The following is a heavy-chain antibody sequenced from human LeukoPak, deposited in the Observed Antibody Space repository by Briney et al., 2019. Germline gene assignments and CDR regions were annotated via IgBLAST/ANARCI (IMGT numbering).Heavy chain of an antibody. J-gene: IGHJ4*02. CDR2: IIPILGIA. Sequence: ASVKVSCKASGGTFSSYAISWVRQAPGQGLEWMGRIIPILGIANYAQKFQGRVTITADKSTSTAYMELSSLRSEDTAVYYCARDSSSGWEPLDYWGQGTLVTVSS. D-gene: IGHD6-19*01. CDR3: ARDSSSGWEPLDY. CDR1: GGTFSSYA. V-gene: IGHV1-69*04.